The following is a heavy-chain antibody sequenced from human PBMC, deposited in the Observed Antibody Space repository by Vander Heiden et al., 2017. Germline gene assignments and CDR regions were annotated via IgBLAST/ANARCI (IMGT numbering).Heavy chain of an antibody. V-gene: IGHV3-23*04. Sequence: EVQLVESGGGLVQPGGSLRVPCASSGFNFRDDAMTWVSQAPGKGLEWVSTISGSVNDADYAGSVKGRFIISRDNSKNTLYLQMNSLRAGDTALYYCAKEGLWYGGNWFDPWGQGTLVTVSS. J-gene: IGHJ5*01. CDR2: ISGSVNDA. CDR1: GFNFRDDA. CDR3: AKEGLWYGGNWFDP. D-gene: IGHD3-10*01.